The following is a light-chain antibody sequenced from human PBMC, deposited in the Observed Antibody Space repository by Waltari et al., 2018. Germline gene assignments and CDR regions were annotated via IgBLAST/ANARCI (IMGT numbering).Light chain of an antibody. CDR2: WAA. CDR1: QRVLYRSNNQNY. V-gene: IGKV4-1*01. CDR3: QQYYTTPIT. J-gene: IGKJ5*01. Sequence: DIVMTQSPDSLAVSLGERATINCKSSQRVLYRSNNQNYLSWYQQRPGQPPKLLIYWAATQASGFPDRFSGSGSGTDFTLTISNLQTEDVAVYYCQQYYTTPITFGQGTRLDIK.